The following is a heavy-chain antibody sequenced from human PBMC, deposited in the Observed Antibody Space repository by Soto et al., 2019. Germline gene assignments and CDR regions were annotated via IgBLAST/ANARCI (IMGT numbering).Heavy chain of an antibody. J-gene: IGHJ6*02. CDR2: INHSGST. D-gene: IGHD5-18*01. CDR1: GGSFSGYY. CDR3: AASRGYSYGPRQNYYYYHGMDV. V-gene: IGHV4-34*01. Sequence: SETLSLTCAVYGGSFSGYYWSWIRQPPGKGLEWIGEINHSGSTNYDPSLKSRVTISVDTSKNQFSLKLSSVTAADTAVYYCAASRGYSYGPRQNYYYYHGMDVWAQGTTDTGSS.